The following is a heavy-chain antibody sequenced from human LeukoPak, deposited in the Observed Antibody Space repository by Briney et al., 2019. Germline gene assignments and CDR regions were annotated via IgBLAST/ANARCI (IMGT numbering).Heavy chain of an antibody. D-gene: IGHD2-2*02. CDR3: AKGRYRCSSTSCYNEPFDY. J-gene: IGHJ4*02. CDR2: ISGSGGST. CDR1: GFTFSSYA. Sequence: GGSLRLSCAASGFTFSSYAMSWVRQAPGKGLEWVSAISGSGGSTYYADSVKGRFTISRDNSKNTLYLQMNSLRAEDTGVYYCAKGRYRCSSTSCYNEPFDYWGQGTLVTVSS. V-gene: IGHV3-23*01.